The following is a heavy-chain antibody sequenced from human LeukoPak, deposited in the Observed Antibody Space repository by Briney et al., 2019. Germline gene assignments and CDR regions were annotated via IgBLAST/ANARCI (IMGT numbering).Heavy chain of an antibody. D-gene: IGHD2-2*01. Sequence: GASVKVSCRASGYTFTDYYIQWVRQAPGQGLEWMGWINPDNGGTNYAQKFQGVVTMTRDTSIRTVYMDLSRLRSDDTAVFYCTREARVGNWFDPWGQGTQVTVSS. CDR3: TREARVGNWFDP. V-gene: IGHV1-2*02. J-gene: IGHJ5*02. CDR2: INPDNGGT. CDR1: GYTFTDYY.